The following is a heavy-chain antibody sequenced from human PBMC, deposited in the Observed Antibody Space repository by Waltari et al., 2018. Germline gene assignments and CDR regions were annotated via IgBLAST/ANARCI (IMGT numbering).Heavy chain of an antibody. D-gene: IGHD5-12*01. Sequence: QLQLQESGPGLMKPSETLSLTCPVSGGSISRSSYSWGWIRQSPGKGLEWIASIYYTGTTYYNPTLESRVTISGDTSKNQFSLRLSSVTAADTAVYYCARHWKRNGYRFDPWGQGTLVTVSS. J-gene: IGHJ5*02. CDR1: GGSISRSSYS. V-gene: IGHV4-39*01. CDR3: ARHWKRNGYRFDP. CDR2: IYYTGTT.